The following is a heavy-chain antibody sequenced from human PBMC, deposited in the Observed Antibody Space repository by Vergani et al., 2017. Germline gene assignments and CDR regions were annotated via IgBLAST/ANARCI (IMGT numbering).Heavy chain of an antibody. Sequence: QVQLVQSGAEVKKPGASVKVSCKASGYTFTSYGISWVRQAPGQGLEWMGWISAYNGNTNYAQKLRGRVTMTTDTSTSTAYMELRSLRTDETAVYYCARGPSFSGTSPQSYVGPFWGKGTIVTVSS. CDR3: ARGPSFSGTSPQSYVGPF. D-gene: IGHD2-2*01. J-gene: IGHJ3*01. CDR2: ISAYNGNT. CDR1: GYTFTSYG. V-gene: IGHV1-18*01.